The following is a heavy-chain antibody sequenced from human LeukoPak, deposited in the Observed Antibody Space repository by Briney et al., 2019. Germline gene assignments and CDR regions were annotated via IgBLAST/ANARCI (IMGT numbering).Heavy chain of an antibody. Sequence: ASVKVSCKASGYTFTSYYMHWVRQAPGQGPEWMGIINPSGGSTSYAQKFQGRVTMTRDMSTSTVYMELSSLRSEDTAVYYCATGGHVRVYDSSAYYGHYWGQGTLVTVSS. CDR1: GYTFTSYY. CDR2: INPSGGST. V-gene: IGHV1-46*01. J-gene: IGHJ4*02. D-gene: IGHD3-22*01. CDR3: ATGGHVRVYDSSAYYGHY.